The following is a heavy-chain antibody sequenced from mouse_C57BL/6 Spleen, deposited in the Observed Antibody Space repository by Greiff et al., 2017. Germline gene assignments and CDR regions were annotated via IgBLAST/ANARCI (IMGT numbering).Heavy chain of an antibody. J-gene: IGHJ3*01. CDR1: GFTFSSYA. CDR3: AREGSTMITTGRAWFAY. CDR2: ISDGGSYT. Sequence: EVMLVESGGGLVKPGGSLKLSCAASGFTFSSYAMSWVRQTPEKRLEWVATISDGGSYTYYPDNVKGRFTISRDNAKNNLYLQMSHLKSEDTAMYYCAREGSTMITTGRAWFAYWGQGTLVTVSA. D-gene: IGHD2-4*01. V-gene: IGHV5-4*01.